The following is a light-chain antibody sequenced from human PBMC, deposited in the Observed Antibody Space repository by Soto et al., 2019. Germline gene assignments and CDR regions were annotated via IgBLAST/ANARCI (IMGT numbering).Light chain of an antibody. J-gene: IGKJ1*01. CDR3: QQYNDGTRT. CDR2: GXF. CDR1: QSVNKY. V-gene: IGKV3-15*01. Sequence: LSESPATLSLFPGERATLSCSASQSVNKYLSWFQQKPGPAPRXLXAGXFTIATGIPASLSGTGSETEFTRTISSLQSDDFARYYFQQYNDGTRTFGQGTKVDIK.